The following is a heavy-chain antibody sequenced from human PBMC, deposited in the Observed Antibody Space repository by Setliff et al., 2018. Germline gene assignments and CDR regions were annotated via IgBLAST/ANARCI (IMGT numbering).Heavy chain of an antibody. J-gene: IGHJ5*02. V-gene: IGHV1-18*04. CDR3: ERLVRHCTRISCQRASEADL. D-gene: IGHD2-15*01. CDR1: GYTFTNSI. Sequence: ASVKVSCKASGYTFTNSIMNWVRQAPGQGLEWMGWISAYNGNTYHAQKFQDRLSMTTDTSTSTAYMELRSLRADDTAVYYCERLVRHCTRISCQRASEADLCGQGTQVTVSS. CDR2: ISAYNGNT.